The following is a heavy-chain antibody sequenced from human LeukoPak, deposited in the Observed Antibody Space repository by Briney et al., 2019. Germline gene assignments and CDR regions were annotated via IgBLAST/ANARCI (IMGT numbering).Heavy chain of an antibody. Sequence: GGSLRLSCAASGFAFSIHVMDWVRQAPGRGLEWVSGINGRGDSRHYADSVRGRFTISRGNSKNTLQLQMNSLRVEDTAVYYCVKETNSGWYDYWGQGKMVSVSS. V-gene: IGHV3-23*01. CDR3: VKETNSGWYDY. D-gene: IGHD6-19*01. CDR1: GFAFSIHV. CDR2: INGRGDSR. J-gene: IGHJ4*02.